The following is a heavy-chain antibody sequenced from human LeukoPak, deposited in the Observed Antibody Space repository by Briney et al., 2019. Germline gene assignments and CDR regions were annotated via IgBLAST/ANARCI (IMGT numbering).Heavy chain of an antibody. CDR1: GGSISSGSYY. J-gene: IGHJ4*02. CDR2: IYTSGST. Sequence: SETLSLTCTVSGGSISSGSYYWSWIRQPAGKGLEWIGRIYTSGSTNYNPSLKSRVTMSVDTSKNQFSLKLSSVTAADTAVYYCARTRYSSSWYNRAFDYWGQGTLVTVSS. V-gene: IGHV4-61*02. D-gene: IGHD6-13*01. CDR3: ARTRYSSSWYNRAFDY.